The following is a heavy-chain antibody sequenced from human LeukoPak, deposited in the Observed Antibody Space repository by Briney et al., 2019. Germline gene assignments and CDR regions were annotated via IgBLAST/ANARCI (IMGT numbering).Heavy chain of an antibody. CDR2: ISTYNGNT. Sequence: ASVKVSCKTSGYTFTSYGLNWVRQAPGQGLEWMGWISTYNGNTNYAQKLQGRVTMTTDTSTSTAYMELRSLRSDDTAVYYCAREGGGSGWPNYYYYYYMDVWGKGTTVTVSS. CDR3: AREGGGSGWPNYYYYYYMDV. CDR1: GYTFTSYG. V-gene: IGHV1-18*01. J-gene: IGHJ6*03. D-gene: IGHD6-19*01.